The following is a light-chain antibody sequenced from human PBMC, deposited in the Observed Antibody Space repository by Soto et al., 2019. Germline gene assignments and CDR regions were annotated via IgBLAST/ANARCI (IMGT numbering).Light chain of an antibody. CDR1: QNVGGY. J-gene: IGKJ4*01. CDR2: DAS. Sequence: EIVLTQSPATLSLSPGERATLSCRASQNVGGYLAWYQQKPGQAPRLLISDASNRAAGIPARFSGIGSGTDFTLTISSLQAEDVAVYYCQQYYSTLFGGGTKVEIK. CDR3: QQYYSTL. V-gene: IGKV3-11*01.